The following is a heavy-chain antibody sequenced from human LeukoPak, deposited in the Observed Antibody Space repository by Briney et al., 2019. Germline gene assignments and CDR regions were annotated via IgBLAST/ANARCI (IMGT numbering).Heavy chain of an antibody. J-gene: IGHJ6*02. D-gene: IGHD3-3*01. V-gene: IGHV1-18*01. CDR3: ARTRITIFGGYYYGMDV. CDR1: VYTFSNYD. Sequence: GASVKVSCKASVYTFSNYDINWVRQAPGQGLEWMGWINSYSGNTDYAHNLQGRVTMTTDTSTTTVYMELRSLRSDDTAVYYCARTRITIFGGYYYGMDVWGQGTTVTVSS. CDR2: INSYSGNT.